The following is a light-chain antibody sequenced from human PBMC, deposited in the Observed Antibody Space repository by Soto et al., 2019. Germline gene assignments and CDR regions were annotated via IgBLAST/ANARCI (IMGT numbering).Light chain of an antibody. V-gene: IGLV2-14*01. CDR3: SSYAGSNNLV. CDR2: EVS. Sequence: QSALTQPASVSGSPGQSISISCTGTSSDVGAYNFVSWYQQHPGKAPKLMIYEVSNRPSGVSNRFSGSKSGNTASLTVSGLQAEDEADYYCSSYAGSNNLVFGGGTQLTV. CDR1: SSDVGAYNF. J-gene: IGLJ2*01.